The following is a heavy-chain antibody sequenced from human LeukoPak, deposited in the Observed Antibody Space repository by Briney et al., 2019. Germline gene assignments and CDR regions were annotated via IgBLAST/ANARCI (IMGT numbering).Heavy chain of an antibody. CDR2: ISRSGSTI. CDR1: GFTFSDYY. CDR3: ATPPGGIAMVTDAFDI. Sequence: GGSLRLSCAASGFTFSDYYMSWIRQAPGKGLEWVSYISRSGSTIYYADSVKGRFTISRDNAKNSLYLQMNSLRAEDTAVYYCATPPGGIAMVTDAFDIWGQGTMVTVSS. V-gene: IGHV3-11*01. D-gene: IGHD5-18*01. J-gene: IGHJ3*02.